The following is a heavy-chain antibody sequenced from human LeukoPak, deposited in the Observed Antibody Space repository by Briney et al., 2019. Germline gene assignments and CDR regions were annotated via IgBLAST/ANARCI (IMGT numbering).Heavy chain of an antibody. CDR1: GGSFSGYY. CDR3: ARDGGGYCSSTSCPRNDY. CDR2: INHSGST. Sequence: SETLSLTCAVYGGSFSGYYWSWIRQPPGKGREWIGEINHSGSTNYNPSLNSRVTISVDTSKNQFSLKLSSVTAAGTAVYYCARDGGGYCSSTSCPRNDYWGQGTLVTVSS. J-gene: IGHJ4*02. V-gene: IGHV4-34*01. D-gene: IGHD2-2*01.